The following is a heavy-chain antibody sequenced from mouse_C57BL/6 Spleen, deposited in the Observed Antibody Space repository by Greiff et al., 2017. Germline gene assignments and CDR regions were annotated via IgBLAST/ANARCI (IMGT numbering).Heavy chain of an antibody. J-gene: IGHJ3*01. CDR1: GYTFTSYW. V-gene: IGHV1-53*01. CDR2: INPSNGGT. D-gene: IGHD2-3*01. CDR3: AREGVDGYYVFAY. Sequence: QVHVKQPGTELVKPGASVKLSCKASGYTFTSYWMHWVKQRPGQGLEWIGNINPSNGGTNYNEKFKSKATLTVDKSSSTAYMQLSSLTSEDSAVYYCAREGVDGYYVFAYWGQGTLVTVSA.